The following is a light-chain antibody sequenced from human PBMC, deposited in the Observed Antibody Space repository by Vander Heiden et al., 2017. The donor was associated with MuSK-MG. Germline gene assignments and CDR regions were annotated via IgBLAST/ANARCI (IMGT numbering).Light chain of an antibody. CDR1: QAISGW. CDR2: DAS. J-gene: IGKJ1*01. Sequence: DIQMTQSPPTLSASVGDRVTITCRASQAISGWVAWYQVKPGKPPKLLIYDASRLESGVPSRFSGSGYGTDLTLTISGRQPDDFAPYYCQHYVGYYSLMFGQGTKVEI. V-gene: IGKV1-5*01. CDR3: QHYVGYYSLM.